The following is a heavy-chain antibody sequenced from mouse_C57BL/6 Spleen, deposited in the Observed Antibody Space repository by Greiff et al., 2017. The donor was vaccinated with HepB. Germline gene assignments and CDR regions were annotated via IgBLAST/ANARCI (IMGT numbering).Heavy chain of an antibody. CDR2: IDPETGGT. CDR3: TRGENY. J-gene: IGHJ2*01. V-gene: IGHV1-15*01. CDR1: GYTFTDYE. Sequence: QVQLQQSGAELVRPGASVTLSCKASGYTFTDYEMHWVKQTPVHGLEWIGAIDPETGGTAYNQKFKGKATLTADKSSSTAYMELRSLTSEDSAVYYCTRGENYWGQGTTLTVSS.